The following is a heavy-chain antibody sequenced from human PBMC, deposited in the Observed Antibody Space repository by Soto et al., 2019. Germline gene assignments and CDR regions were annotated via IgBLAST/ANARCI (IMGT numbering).Heavy chain of an antibody. CDR2: ISSSSSYT. D-gene: IGHD3-22*01. V-gene: IGHV3-11*06. J-gene: IGHJ5*02. CDR1: GFTFSDYY. Sequence: GGSLRLSCAASGFTFSDYYMSWIRQAPGKGLEGVSYISSSSSYTNYADSVKGRFTIPRDNAKNSLYLQMNSLRAEDTAVYYCARDSYYDSSGYYSPLSWFDPWGQGTLVTVSS. CDR3: ARDSYYDSSGYYSPLSWFDP.